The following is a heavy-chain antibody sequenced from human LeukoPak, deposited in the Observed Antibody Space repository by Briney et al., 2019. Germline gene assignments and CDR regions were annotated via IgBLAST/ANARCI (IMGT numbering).Heavy chain of an antibody. CDR1: GFTFTNFA. CDR3: ARDFSYSFDF. Sequence: GRSLRLSCAASGFTFTNFAMDWVRQAPGKGLEWVAIISYDGNNKYYSDSVKGRFTISRDNSKNTLYLQMNSLRAEDTAVYYCARDFSYSFDFCGQGTLVTVSS. V-gene: IGHV3-30-3*01. J-gene: IGHJ5*01. CDR2: ISYDGNNK. D-gene: IGHD3-3*01.